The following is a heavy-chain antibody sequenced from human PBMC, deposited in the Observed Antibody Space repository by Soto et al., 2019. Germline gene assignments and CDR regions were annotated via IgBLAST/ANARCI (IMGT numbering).Heavy chain of an antibody. CDR3: VRVFDTYYFDL. Sequence: QVQLVESGGGVVQPGRSLRLSCAASGFTFSTYGRHWVRQAPGKGLEWVALIWSDGSNKYYADSVKGRFTISRDNSKKTLYLQMNSLRAEDTAVYYCVRVFDTYYFDLWGQGNMVTVSS. D-gene: IGHD3-9*01. CDR1: GFTFSTYG. CDR2: IWSDGSNK. J-gene: IGHJ4*02. V-gene: IGHV3-33*01.